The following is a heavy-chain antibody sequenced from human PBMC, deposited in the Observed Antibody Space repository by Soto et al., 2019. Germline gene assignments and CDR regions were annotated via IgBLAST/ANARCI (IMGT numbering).Heavy chain of an antibody. V-gene: IGHV4-39*01. CDR1: VGSISSSSYY. D-gene: IGHD3-3*01. CDR2: IYYSGST. J-gene: IGHJ6*02. CDR3: ARHLFDDFWSGYYYYGMDV. Sequence: SETLSLTCTVSVGSISSSSYYWGWIRQPPGKGLEWIGSIYYSGSTYYNPSLKSRVTISVDTSKNQFSLKLSSVTAADTAVYYCARHLFDDFWSGYYYYGMDVWGQGTTVTSP.